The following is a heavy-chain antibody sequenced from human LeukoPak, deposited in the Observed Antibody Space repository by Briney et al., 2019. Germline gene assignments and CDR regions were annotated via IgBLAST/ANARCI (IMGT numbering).Heavy chain of an antibody. CDR2: IYYSGST. D-gene: IGHD3-10*01. V-gene: IGHV4-39*07. J-gene: IGHJ2*01. Sequence: PSETLSLTCTVSGDSFGSNNYYYWGWIRQPPGKGLEWIGSIYYSGSTYYNPSLKSRVTISVDTSKSQFSLKLSSVTAADTAVYYCARLVRGVGYWYFDFWGRGTLVTVSS. CDR1: GDSFGSNNYYY. CDR3: ARLVRGVGYWYFDF.